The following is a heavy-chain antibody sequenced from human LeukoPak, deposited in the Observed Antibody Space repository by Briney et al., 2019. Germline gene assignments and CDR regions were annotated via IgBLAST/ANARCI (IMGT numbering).Heavy chain of an antibody. V-gene: IGHV1-46*01. D-gene: IGHD2-2*01. CDR3: ARDLIVGYCSSTSCYGEYYYYGMDV. CDR2: INPSGGST. J-gene: IGHJ6*02. CDR1: GYTFTSYY. Sequence: ASVKVSCKASGYTFTSYYMHWVRQAPGQGLEWMGIINPSGGSTSYAQKFQGRVTMTRDTSTSTVYMELSSLRSEDTAVYYCARDLIVGYCSSTSCYGEYYYYGMDVWGQGTTVTVSS.